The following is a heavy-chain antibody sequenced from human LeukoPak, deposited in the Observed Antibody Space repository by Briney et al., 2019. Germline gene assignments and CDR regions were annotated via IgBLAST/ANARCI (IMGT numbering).Heavy chain of an antibody. CDR1: GFTFSSYA. D-gene: IGHD4-23*01. CDR2: ISGRGGST. CDR3: AKVKWSTVAMGFDY. Sequence: GGSLRLSCAASGFTFSSYAMSWVRQAPGKGLEWVSAISGRGGSTYYAAPVKGRFTISRDNSKNTLYLQMNSLGAEDTAVYYCAKVKWSTVAMGFDYWGQGTLVTVSS. V-gene: IGHV3-23*01. J-gene: IGHJ4*02.